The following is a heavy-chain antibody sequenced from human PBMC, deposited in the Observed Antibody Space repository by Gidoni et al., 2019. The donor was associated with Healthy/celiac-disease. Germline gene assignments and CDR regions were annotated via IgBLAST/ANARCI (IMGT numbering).Heavy chain of an antibody. J-gene: IGHJ3*02. D-gene: IGHD3-22*01. CDR2: ISSSSSTI. CDR3: ARDFTMIVGRGAAFDI. CDR1: GFPFSSYS. V-gene: IGHV3-48*02. Sequence: EVQLVESGGGLVQAGGSLRLSCAASGFPFSSYSMNWVRQAPGKGLEWVSYISSSSSTIYYADSVKGRFTISRDNAKNSLYLQMNSLRDEDTAVYYCARDFTMIVGRGAAFDIWGQGTMVTVSS.